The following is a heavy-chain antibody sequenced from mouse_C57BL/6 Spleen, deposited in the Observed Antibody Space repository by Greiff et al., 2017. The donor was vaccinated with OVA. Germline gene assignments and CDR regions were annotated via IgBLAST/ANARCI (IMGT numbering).Heavy chain of an antibody. CDR3: ARKLRNAMDY. V-gene: IGHV1-61*01. J-gene: IGHJ4*01. D-gene: IGHD1-3*01. CDR1: GYTFTSYW. Sequence: QVQLQQSGAELVRPGSSVKLSCKASGYTFTSYWMGWVKQRPGQGLEWIGNIYPSDSETHYNQKFKDKATLTVDKSSSTAYMQLSSLTSEDSAVYYCARKLRNAMDYWGQGTSVTVSS. CDR2: IYPSDSET.